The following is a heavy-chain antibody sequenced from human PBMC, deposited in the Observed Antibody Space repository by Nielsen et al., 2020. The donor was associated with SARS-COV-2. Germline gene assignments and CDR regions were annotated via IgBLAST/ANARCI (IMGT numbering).Heavy chain of an antibody. V-gene: IGHV1-8*01. D-gene: IGHD3-22*01. CDR3: AREGVDSSGYYLGYYFDY. CDR1: GYTFTSYD. Sequence: ASVKVSCKASGYTFTSYDINWVRQATGQGLEWMGWMNPNSGNTGYAQKFQGRVTMTRNTSISTAYMELSSLRSEDTAVYYCAREGVDSSGYYLGYYFDYWGQGTLVTVSS. J-gene: IGHJ4*02. CDR2: MNPNSGNT.